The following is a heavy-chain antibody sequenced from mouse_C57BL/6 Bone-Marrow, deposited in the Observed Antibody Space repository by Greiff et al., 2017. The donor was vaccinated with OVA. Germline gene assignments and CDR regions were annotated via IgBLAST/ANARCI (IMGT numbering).Heavy chain of an antibody. CDR1: GYTFTSYW. CDR2: IDTSDSYT. CDR3: SRVSRCPPFAIDY. J-gene: IGHJ4*01. Sequence: QVQLQQPGAELVMPGASVKLSCKASGYTFTSYWMHWVKQRPGQGLEWIGEIDTSDSYTKYNQKFKGKSTLTVDKYSSTSYMQLSSLTSVDSAVYYFSRVSRCPPFAIDYWGQGTSVTVSS. V-gene: IGHV1-69*01.